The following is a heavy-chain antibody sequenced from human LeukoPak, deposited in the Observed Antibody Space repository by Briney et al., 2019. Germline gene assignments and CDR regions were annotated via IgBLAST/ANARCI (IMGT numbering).Heavy chain of an antibody. CDR2: ITDSGVDT. V-gene: IGHV3-23*01. CDR3: VSRSSDRAFDY. J-gene: IGHJ4*02. CDR1: GFTFSDYY. D-gene: IGHD5/OR15-5a*01. Sequence: GGSLRLSCAASGFTFSDYYMSWVRQAPGKGLECVSAITDSGVDTYYADSVKGRSTISRDNSKNTLFLQMNSLRAEDTAVYYCVSRSSDRAFDYWGQGALVTVSS.